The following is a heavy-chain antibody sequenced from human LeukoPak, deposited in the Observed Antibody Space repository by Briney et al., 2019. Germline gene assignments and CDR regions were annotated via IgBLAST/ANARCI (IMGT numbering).Heavy chain of an antibody. D-gene: IGHD3-9*01. CDR2: IYYSGST. J-gene: IGHJ2*01. CDR1: GGSISSYY. CDR3: ARQNIDWLLCEASKWYFDL. V-gene: IGHV4-59*08. Sequence: PSETLSLTCTVSGGSISSYYWSWIRQPPGKGLEWIGYIYYSGSTNYNPSLKSRVTISVGTSKNQFSLKLSSVTTADTAVYYCARQNIDWLLCEASKWYFDLWGRGTLVTVSS.